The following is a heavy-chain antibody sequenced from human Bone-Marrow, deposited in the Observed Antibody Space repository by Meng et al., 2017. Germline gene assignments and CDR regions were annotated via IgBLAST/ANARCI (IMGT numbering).Heavy chain of an antibody. J-gene: IGHJ5*02. CDR1: GGSISSYY. V-gene: IGHV4-4*07. Sequence: SETLSLTCTVSGGSISSYYWSWIRQPDGKGLEWIGRIYTSGSTNYNPHLKSRVTMTVDTSKNQFSLKLSSVTAADTAVYYCARVRIGGWFDPWGQGTLVTVSS. CDR3: ARVRIGGWFDP. CDR2: IYTSGST. D-gene: IGHD2-15*01.